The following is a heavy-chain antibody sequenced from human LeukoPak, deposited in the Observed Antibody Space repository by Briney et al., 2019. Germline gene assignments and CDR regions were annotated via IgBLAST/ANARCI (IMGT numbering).Heavy chain of an antibody. CDR3: ASGEGWLVRY. Sequence: SETLSLTCAVYGGSFSDYYWSWIRQPPGKGLEWIGEINHSGSTNYNPSLKSRVTISVDTSKTQFSLKLNSVTAADTAVYYCASGEGWLVRYWGQGTLVTVSS. D-gene: IGHD6-19*01. J-gene: IGHJ4*02. CDR1: GGSFSDYY. V-gene: IGHV4-34*01. CDR2: INHSGST.